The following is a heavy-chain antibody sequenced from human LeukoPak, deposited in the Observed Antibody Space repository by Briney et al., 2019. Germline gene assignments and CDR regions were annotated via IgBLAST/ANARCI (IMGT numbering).Heavy chain of an antibody. CDR2: IYYSGST. D-gene: IGHD2-21*02. CDR1: GGSLSSGDYY. J-gene: IGHJ4*02. V-gene: IGHV4-30-4*01. CDR3: ASYKRFLAYCGGDCYSYFDY. Sequence: SETLSLTCTVSGGSLSSGDYYWSWLRQPPGTGLEWIGYIYYSGSTYYNPSLKSRVTISVDTSKNQFSLKLSSVTAADTAVYYCASYKRFLAYCGGDCYSYFDYWGQGTLVTVSS.